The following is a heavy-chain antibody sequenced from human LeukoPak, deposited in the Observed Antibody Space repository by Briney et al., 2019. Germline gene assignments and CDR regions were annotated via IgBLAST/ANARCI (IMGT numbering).Heavy chain of an antibody. CDR3: ARQDSAIVYNWFDP. V-gene: IGHV4-39*01. CDR1: GGSISSSSYY. D-gene: IGHD2-2*02. Sequence: PSETLSLTCTVSGGSISSSSYYWGWIRQPPGKGLEWIGSIYYSGSTYYNPSLKSRVTISVDTSKNQFSLKLSSVTAADTAVYCCARQDSAIVYNWFDPWGQGTLVTVSS. J-gene: IGHJ5*02. CDR2: IYYSGST.